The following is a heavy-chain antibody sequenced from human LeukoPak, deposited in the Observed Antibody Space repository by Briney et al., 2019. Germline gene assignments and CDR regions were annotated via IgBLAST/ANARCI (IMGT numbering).Heavy chain of an antibody. CDR1: GGSISSYY. V-gene: IGHV4-59*01. J-gene: IGHJ4*02. CDR2: IYYAGST. Sequence: PSETLSLTCTVSGGSISSYYWSWIRQPPGKGLEWIGYIYYAGSTNYNPSLKSRVTISVDTSKNQFSLKLSSVTAADTAVYYCARGNSGSYYGFDYWGQGTLVTVSS. D-gene: IGHD1-26*01. CDR3: ARGNSGSYYGFDY.